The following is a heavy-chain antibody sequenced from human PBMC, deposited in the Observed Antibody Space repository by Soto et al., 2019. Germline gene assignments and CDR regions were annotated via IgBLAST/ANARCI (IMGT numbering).Heavy chain of an antibody. CDR2: IKQDGSEK. J-gene: IGHJ3*02. V-gene: IGHV3-7*03. CDR1: GFTFSSYW. D-gene: IGHD6-19*01. CDR3: ARAPQWLVLEDAFDI. Sequence: PGGSLILSCAVSGFTFSSYWMSWVRQAPGKGLEWVANIKQDGSEKYYVDSVKGRFTISRDNAKNSLYLQMNSLRAEDTAVYYCARAPQWLVLEDAFDIWGQGTMVTVSS.